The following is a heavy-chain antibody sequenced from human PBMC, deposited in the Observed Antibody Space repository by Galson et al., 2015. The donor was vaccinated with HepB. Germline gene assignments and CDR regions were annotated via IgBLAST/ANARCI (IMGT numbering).Heavy chain of an antibody. CDR2: ISWNSGSI. CDR3: AKDNYDSDYYYMDV. CDR1: GFTFDDYA. J-gene: IGHJ6*03. D-gene: IGHD3-3*01. V-gene: IGHV3-9*01. Sequence: SLRLSCAASGFTFDDYAMHWVRQAPGKGLEWVSGISWNSGSIGYADSVKGRFTISRDNAKNSLYLQMNSLRAEDTALYYCAKDNYDSDYYYMDVWGKGTTVTVSS.